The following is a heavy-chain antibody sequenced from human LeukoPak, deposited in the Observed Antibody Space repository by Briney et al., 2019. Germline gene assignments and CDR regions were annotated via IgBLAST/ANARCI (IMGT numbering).Heavy chain of an antibody. CDR2: INHSGST. CDR1: GGSFSGYY. CDR3: ARITTMVRGVSPWFDP. Sequence: PSETLSLTCAVYGGSFSGYYWSWIRQPPGKGLEWIGEINHSGSTNYNPSLKSRVTISVDTSKNQFSLKLGSVTAADTAVYYCARITTMVRGVSPWFDPWGQGTLVTVCS. D-gene: IGHD3-10*01. V-gene: IGHV4-34*01. J-gene: IGHJ5*02.